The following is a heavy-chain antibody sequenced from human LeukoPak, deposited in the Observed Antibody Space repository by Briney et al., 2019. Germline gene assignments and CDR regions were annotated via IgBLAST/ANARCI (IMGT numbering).Heavy chain of an antibody. V-gene: IGHV4-59*08. Sequence: PSETLSLTCIVSGGSINTYYWSWIRQPPGKGLEWIGYIYYSGSTYYNPSLKSRVTISVDTSKNQFSLKLSSVTAADTAVYYCASLTGGYYDSSGYLVAWGQGTLVTVSS. J-gene: IGHJ5*02. CDR1: GGSINTYY. D-gene: IGHD3-22*01. CDR2: IYYSGST. CDR3: ASLTGGYYDSSGYLVA.